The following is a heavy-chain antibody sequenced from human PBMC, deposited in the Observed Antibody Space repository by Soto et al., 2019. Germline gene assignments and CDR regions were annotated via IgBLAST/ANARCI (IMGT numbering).Heavy chain of an antibody. CDR2: INSDGSST. D-gene: IGHD2-15*01. J-gene: IGHJ4*02. V-gene: IGHV3-74*01. CDR1: GLTFSSYW. CDR3: VRTSLVVAAATREDY. Sequence: EVQLVESGGGLFQPGESLRFSCAPSGLTFSSYWMHGARQAPGKGLVWVSRINSDGSSTSYAGSVKGRFTISRDNAKNTLYLQMNSLRAEDTAVYYCVRTSLVVAAATREDYWGQGTLVTVSS.